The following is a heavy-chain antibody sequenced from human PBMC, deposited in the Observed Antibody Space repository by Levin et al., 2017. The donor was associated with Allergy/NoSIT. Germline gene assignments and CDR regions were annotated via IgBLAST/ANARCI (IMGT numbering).Heavy chain of an antibody. CDR3: ARVNPAKITIFGVVINNWFDP. Sequence: GESLKISCKASGYTFTSYDINWVRQATGQGLEWMGWMNPNSGNTGYAQKFQGRVTMTRNTSISTAYMELSSLRSEDTAVYYCARVNPAKITIFGVVINNWFDPWGQGTLVTVSS. J-gene: IGHJ5*02. CDR2: MNPNSGNT. V-gene: IGHV1-8*01. D-gene: IGHD3-3*01. CDR1: GYTFTSYD.